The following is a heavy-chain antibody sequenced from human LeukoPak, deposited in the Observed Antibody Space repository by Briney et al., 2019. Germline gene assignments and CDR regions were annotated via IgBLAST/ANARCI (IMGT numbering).Heavy chain of an antibody. CDR2: ISGIRDFI. D-gene: IGHD1-26*01. V-gene: IGHV3-21*06. CDR3: ARALVGAAFDT. Sequence: GGSLRLSCAVSGFTFNVYAMHWGRQIPGKGPEWISSISGIRDFIYYADSVKGRFTISRDNAKNSLYLDMNSLRVEDTAVYFCARALVGAAFDTWGQGALVTVSS. J-gene: IGHJ4*02. CDR1: GFTFNVYA.